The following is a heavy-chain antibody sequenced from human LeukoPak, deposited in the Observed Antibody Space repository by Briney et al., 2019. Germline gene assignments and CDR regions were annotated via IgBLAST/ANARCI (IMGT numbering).Heavy chain of an antibody. D-gene: IGHD4-17*01. Sequence: GGSLRLSCVASGFSFSDYYMSWIRQAPGKGLEWVSVIYSGGSTYYADSVKGRFTISRDNSKNTLYLQMNSLRAEDTAVYYCARAMTTVTPFDYWGQGTLVTVSS. J-gene: IGHJ4*02. CDR1: GFSFSDYY. V-gene: IGHV3-53*01. CDR2: IYSGGST. CDR3: ARAMTTVTPFDY.